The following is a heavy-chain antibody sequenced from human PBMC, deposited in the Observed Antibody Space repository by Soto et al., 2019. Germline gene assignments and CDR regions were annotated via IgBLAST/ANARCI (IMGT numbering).Heavy chain of an antibody. CDR1: GGSFSGYY. CDR2: INHSGST. V-gene: IGHV4-34*01. Sequence: QVQLQQWGAGLLKPSETLSLTCAVYGGSFSGYYWNWIRQPPGKGLEWIGEINHSGSTNYNPSLKSRVTISVDTSKNQFSLGLSSVTAADTAVYYCARVSGIYYYGMDVWGQGTTVTVSS. J-gene: IGHJ6*02. D-gene: IGHD3-10*01. CDR3: ARVSGIYYYGMDV.